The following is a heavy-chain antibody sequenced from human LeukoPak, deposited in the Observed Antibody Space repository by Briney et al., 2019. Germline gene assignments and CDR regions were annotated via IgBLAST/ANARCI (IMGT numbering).Heavy chain of an antibody. CDR1: GYTLTELS. CDR3: ARGGGYDTYYYYYMDV. Sequence: ASVKVSCKVSGYTLTELSMHWVRQAPGKGLEWMGGFDPEDGETIYAQKFQGRVTITADKSTSTAYMELSSLRSEDTAVYYCARGGGYDTYYYYYMDVWGKGTTVTVSS. V-gene: IGHV1-24*01. J-gene: IGHJ6*03. D-gene: IGHD5-12*01. CDR2: FDPEDGET.